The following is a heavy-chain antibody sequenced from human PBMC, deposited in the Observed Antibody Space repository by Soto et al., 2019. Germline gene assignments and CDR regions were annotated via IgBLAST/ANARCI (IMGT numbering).Heavy chain of an antibody. CDR3: ASHYDMWSGYLSPVDY. V-gene: IGHV3-11*01. D-gene: IGHD3-3*01. J-gene: IGHJ4*02. Sequence: QVQLVESGGDLVKRGGSLRLSCAASGYTFSDYYMSWIRQAPGKGLEWISYIDTSSTKIYYADSVQGRFTISRDNAKNSLYLEMNSLRDKDTAVYYCASHYDMWSGYLSPVDYWGQGTLVTVSS. CDR2: IDTSSTKI. CDR1: GYTFSDYY.